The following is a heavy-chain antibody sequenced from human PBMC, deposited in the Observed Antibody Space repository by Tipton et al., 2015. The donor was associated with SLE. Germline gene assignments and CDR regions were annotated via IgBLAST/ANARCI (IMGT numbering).Heavy chain of an antibody. Sequence: TLSLTCAVYGGSFSGYYWTWIRQPPGKGLEWIGEINHSGSTNYKPSHKSRVTISVDTSKNQFSLKLSSVTAADTAVYYCARYSRTSSAFDIWGQGTMVTVSS. J-gene: IGHJ3*02. D-gene: IGHD6-6*01. CDR2: INHSGST. CDR1: GGSFSGYY. V-gene: IGHV4-34*01. CDR3: ARYSRTSSAFDI.